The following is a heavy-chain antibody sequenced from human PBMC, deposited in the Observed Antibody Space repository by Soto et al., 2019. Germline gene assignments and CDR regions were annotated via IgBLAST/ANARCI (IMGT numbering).Heavy chain of an antibody. D-gene: IGHD5-12*01. J-gene: IGHJ4*02. CDR3: ARDHRREATIID. Sequence: QVQLVESGGGVVQPGRSLRLSCAASGFTFSSYGMHWVRQAPGKGLEWVAVIWYDGSNKYYADSVKGRFTISRDNSKNTLYLQMNSLRAEDTAVYYCARDHRREATIIDWGQGTLVTVSS. CDR2: IWYDGSNK. CDR1: GFTFSSYG. V-gene: IGHV3-33*01.